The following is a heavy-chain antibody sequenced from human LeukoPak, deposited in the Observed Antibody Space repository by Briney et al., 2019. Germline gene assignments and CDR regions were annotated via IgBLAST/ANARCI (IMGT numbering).Heavy chain of an antibody. D-gene: IGHD6-25*01. CDR2: ISFSGIT. J-gene: IGHJ6*02. CDR1: GGSINSFF. CDR3: ARGGSRQNFNYYGLDA. V-gene: IGHV4-59*01. Sequence: SETLSLTCTVSGGSINSFFWNWIRQPPGKGLEWIGYISFSGITNYNPSLQSRVSMSVDTSKNEFSLRLSSVTAADTAVYYCARGGSRQNFNYYGLDAWGQGTTVTVSS.